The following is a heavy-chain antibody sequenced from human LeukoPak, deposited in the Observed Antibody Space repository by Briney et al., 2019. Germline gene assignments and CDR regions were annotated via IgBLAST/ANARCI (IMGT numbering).Heavy chain of an antibody. CDR1: GGSISSYY. CDR3: ARALSGGSCYFDY. D-gene: IGHD2-15*01. V-gene: IGHV4-59*12. J-gene: IGHJ4*02. Sequence: PSETLSLTCTVSGGSISSYYWSWIRQPPGKGLEWIGYIYYSGSTYYNPSLKSRVTISVDTSKNQFSLKLSSVTAADTAVYYCARALSGGSCYFDYWGQGTLVTVSS. CDR2: IYYSGST.